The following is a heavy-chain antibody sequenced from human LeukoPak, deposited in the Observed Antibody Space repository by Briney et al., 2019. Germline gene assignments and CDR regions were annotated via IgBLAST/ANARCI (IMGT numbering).Heavy chain of an antibody. CDR3: ARLAVSSIWSVYFDY. CDR1: GYSFTSYW. Sequence: GESLKISCKGSGYSFTSYWIGWVRQMPGKGLEWMGIIHPGDSNISYSPSFQGQVTISADKSISTAYLQWSSLKASDTAMYYCARLAVSSIWSVYFDYWGQGTLVTVSS. D-gene: IGHD6-13*01. CDR2: IHPGDSNI. V-gene: IGHV5-51*01. J-gene: IGHJ4*02.